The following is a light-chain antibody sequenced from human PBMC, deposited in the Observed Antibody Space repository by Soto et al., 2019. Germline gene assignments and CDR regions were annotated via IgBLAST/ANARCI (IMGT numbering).Light chain of an antibody. Sequence: EIVVPQSPATLSLSPGERATLSCRSSKRVGSYLAWYQKKPGKAPRLLIYDASNRAIGIPARFSGSGSERDFNLTIRSLEPEDFAVYYCQQRSNWPPLSIGGGNQVEIK. V-gene: IGKV3-11*02. J-gene: IGKJ4*01. CDR2: DAS. CDR1: KRVGSY. CDR3: QQRSNWPPLS.